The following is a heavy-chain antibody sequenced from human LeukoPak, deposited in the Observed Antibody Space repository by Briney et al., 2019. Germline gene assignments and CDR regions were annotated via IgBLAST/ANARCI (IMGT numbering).Heavy chain of an antibody. CDR2: IYTSGST. CDR3: ARDRYFNLRYYYYYYMDV. D-gene: IGHD2/OR15-2a*01. CDR1: GGSISSYY. V-gene: IGHV4-4*07. J-gene: IGHJ6*03. Sequence: SETLSLTCTVSGGSISSYYWSWIGQPAGKGLEWIGRIYTSGSTNYNPSLKSRVTMSVDTSKNQFSLKLSSVTAADTAVYYCARDRYFNLRYYYYYYMDVWGKGTTVTVSS.